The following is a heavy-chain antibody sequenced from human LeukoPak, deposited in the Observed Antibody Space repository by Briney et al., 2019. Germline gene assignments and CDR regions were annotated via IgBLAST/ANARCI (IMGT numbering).Heavy chain of an antibody. CDR1: GFTFSSYA. V-gene: IGHV3-23*01. D-gene: IGHD3-10*01. CDR2: ISGSGGST. J-gene: IGHJ6*03. Sequence: PGGSLRLSCAASGFTFSSYAMSWVRQAPGKGLEWVSAISGSGGSTYYADSVKGRFTISRDNSKNTLYLQMNSLRAEDTAVYYCAKDRTVRGVIKFRDYYYMDVWGKGTTVTISS. CDR3: AKDRTVRGVIKFRDYYYMDV.